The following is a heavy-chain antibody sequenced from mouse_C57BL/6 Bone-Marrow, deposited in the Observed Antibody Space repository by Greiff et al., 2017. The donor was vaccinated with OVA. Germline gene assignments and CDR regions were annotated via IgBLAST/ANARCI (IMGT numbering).Heavy chain of an antibody. D-gene: IGHD1-1*01. CDR1: GYTFTDYN. CDR3: ARERSSGWYFDV. J-gene: IGHJ1*03. CDR2: INPNNGGT. Sequence: EVKLQQSGPELVKPGASVKIPCKASGYTFTDYNMDWVKQSHGKSLEWIGDINPNNGGTIYNQKFKGKATLTVDKSSSTAYMELRSLTSEDTAVYYCARERSSGWYFDVWGTGTTVTVSS. V-gene: IGHV1-18*01.